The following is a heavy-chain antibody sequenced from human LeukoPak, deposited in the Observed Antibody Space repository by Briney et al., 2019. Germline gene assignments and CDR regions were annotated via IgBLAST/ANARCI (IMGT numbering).Heavy chain of an antibody. CDR3: ARAVRDYMDV. CDR2: IWYDGSNK. Sequence: GGSLRLSCAASGFTFSSYGMHWVRQAPGKGLEWVAAIWYDGSNKYYADSVKGRFTISRDNSKNTLYLQMNSLRAEDTAVYYCARAVRDYMDVWGKGTTVTVSS. J-gene: IGHJ6*03. CDR1: GFTFSSYG. D-gene: IGHD6-6*01. V-gene: IGHV3-33*01.